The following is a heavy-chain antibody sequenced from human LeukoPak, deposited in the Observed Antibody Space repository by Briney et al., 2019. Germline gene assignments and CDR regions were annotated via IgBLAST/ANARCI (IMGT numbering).Heavy chain of an antibody. Sequence: SETLSLTCTVSRGSISSYYWSWIRQPPGKGLEWIGYISYSGSSNYSPSLKSRVTISVDTSKKQFSLKLSSVTAAETAVYYRARGERDYNNWFDPWGQGTLVTVSS. J-gene: IGHJ5*02. CDR3: ARGERDYNNWFDP. V-gene: IGHV4-59*01. CDR2: ISYSGSS. CDR1: RGSISSYY. D-gene: IGHD4-11*01.